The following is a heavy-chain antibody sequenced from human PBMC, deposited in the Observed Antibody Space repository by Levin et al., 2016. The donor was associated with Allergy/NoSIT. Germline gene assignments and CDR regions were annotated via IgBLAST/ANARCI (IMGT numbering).Heavy chain of an antibody. D-gene: IGHD2-2*01. CDR1: GGSFSGYY. J-gene: IGHJ5*02. CDR3: ATLLSNQPAAMGNWFDP. V-gene: IGHV4-34*01. CDR2: INHSGST. Sequence: SQTLSLTCAVYGGSFSGYYWSWIRQPPGKGLEWIGEINHSGSTNYNPSLKSRVTISVDTSKNQFSLKLSSVTAADTAVYYCATLLSNQPAAMGNWFDPWGQGTLVTVSS.